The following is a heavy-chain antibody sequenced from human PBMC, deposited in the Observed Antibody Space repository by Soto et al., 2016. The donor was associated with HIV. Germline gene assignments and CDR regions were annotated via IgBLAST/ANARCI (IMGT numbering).Heavy chain of an antibody. CDR2: ISKEGTNS. V-gene: IGHV3-30*04. J-gene: IGHJ5*02. CDR3: AGPGP. CDR1: GFTFNKYA. Sequence: VQLVESGGGVVQPGRSLRLSCAASGFTFNKYAMNWVRQAPGKGLEWVAIISKEGTNSYYAESVKGRFTISRDNSKTMLFLQMNSLRPEDTAVYYCAGPGPWGQGTLVIVS.